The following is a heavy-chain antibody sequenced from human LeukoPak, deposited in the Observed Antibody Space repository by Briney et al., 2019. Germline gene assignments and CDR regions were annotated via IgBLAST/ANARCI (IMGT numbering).Heavy chain of an antibody. V-gene: IGHV3-74*01. J-gene: IGHJ5*02. CDR2: MNSDGSST. D-gene: IGHD1-26*01. CDR1: GFSFSSSW. CDR3: VRALYSGSYGPP. Sequence: PGGSLRLSCAASGFSFSSSWMHWVRQAPGKGLVWVSGMNSDGSSTRYADSVKGRFIISRDNVKNTLYLQMNSLRVEDTAVYYCVRALYSGSYGPPWGQGTLVTVSS.